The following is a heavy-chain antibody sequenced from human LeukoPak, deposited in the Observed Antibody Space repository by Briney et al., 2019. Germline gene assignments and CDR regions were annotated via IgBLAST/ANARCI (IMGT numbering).Heavy chain of an antibody. J-gene: IGHJ4*02. Sequence: SETLSLTCTVSGGSISSYYWSWIRQPPGKGLEWIGYIYYSGSTNYNPSLKGRVTISVDTSKNQFSLKLSSVTAADTAVYYCASHTGDQSINYWGQGTLVTVSS. CDR2: IYYSGST. CDR1: GGSISSYY. D-gene: IGHD7-27*01. V-gene: IGHV4-59*12. CDR3: ASHTGDQSINY.